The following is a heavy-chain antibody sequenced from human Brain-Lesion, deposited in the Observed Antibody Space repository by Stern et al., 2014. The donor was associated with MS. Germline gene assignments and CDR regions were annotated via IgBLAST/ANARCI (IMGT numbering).Heavy chain of an antibody. Sequence: VQLVQSGAEVKKPGASVKVSCKASGYIFTGYYMHWVRQAPGQGLEWVGWINPKSGGTNYAQKFQGWVTMTRDTSINTAYMELSRLRSDDTAVYYCATYYYDSTGYNDFWGQGTLVTVSS. CDR2: INPKSGGT. CDR3: ATYYYDSTGYNDF. D-gene: IGHD3-22*01. J-gene: IGHJ4*02. CDR1: GYIFTGYY. V-gene: IGHV1-2*04.